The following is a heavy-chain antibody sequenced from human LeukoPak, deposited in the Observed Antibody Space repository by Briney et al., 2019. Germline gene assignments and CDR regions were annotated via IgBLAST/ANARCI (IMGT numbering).Heavy chain of an antibody. Sequence: PGGSLRLSCAASGFTFSSYAMSWVRQAPGKGLEWVSAISGSGGSTYHADSVKGRFTISRDNSKKTLYLQMNSLRAEDTAVYYCAKGPLTIFGVVIDLYFDYWGQGTLVTVSS. CDR2: ISGSGGST. D-gene: IGHD3-3*02. CDR1: GFTFSSYA. CDR3: AKGPLTIFGVVIDLYFDY. V-gene: IGHV3-23*01. J-gene: IGHJ4*02.